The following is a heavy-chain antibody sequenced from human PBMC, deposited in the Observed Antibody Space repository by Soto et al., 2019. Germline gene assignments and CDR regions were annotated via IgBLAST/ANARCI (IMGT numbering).Heavy chain of an antibody. J-gene: IGHJ4*02. D-gene: IGHD2-15*01. CDR1: GGSITSYY. Sequence: SETLSLTCVVSGGSITSYYWSWIRQPPGKGLEWIGYIYYSGSTNYNPSLKSRVTISVDTSKNQFSLKLNSVTAADTAVYYCARSGGSLDYWGQGTLVTVSS. CDR3: ARSGGSLDY. V-gene: IGHV4-59*01. CDR2: IYYSGST.